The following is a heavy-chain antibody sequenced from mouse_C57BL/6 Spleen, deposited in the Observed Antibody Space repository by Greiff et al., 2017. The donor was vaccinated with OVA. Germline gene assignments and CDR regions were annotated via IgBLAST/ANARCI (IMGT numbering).Heavy chain of an antibody. Sequence: EVQLVESGPGLVKPSQSLSLTCSVTGYSITSGYYWNWIRQFPGNKLEWMGYISYDGSNNYNPSLKNRISITRDTSKNQFFLKLNSVTTEDTATYYCARAYSNYDYAMDYWGQGTSVTVSS. V-gene: IGHV3-6*01. CDR1: GYSITSGYY. D-gene: IGHD2-5*01. J-gene: IGHJ4*01. CDR3: ARAYSNYDYAMDY. CDR2: ISYDGSN.